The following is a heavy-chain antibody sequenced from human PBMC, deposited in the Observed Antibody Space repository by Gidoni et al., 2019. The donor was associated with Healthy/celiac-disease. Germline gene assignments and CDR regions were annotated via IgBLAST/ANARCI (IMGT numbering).Heavy chain of an antibody. CDR2: INHSGST. V-gene: IGHV4-34*01. CDR3: ARGHVYYMDV. J-gene: IGHJ6*03. Sequence: QVQLQQWGAGLLKPSETLSLTCAVYGGSFSGYYWSWIRQPPGKGLEWIGEINHSGSTNYNPSLKSRVTISVDTSKNQFSLKLSSVTAADTAVYYCARGHVYYMDVWGKGTTVTVSS. CDR1: GGSFSGYY.